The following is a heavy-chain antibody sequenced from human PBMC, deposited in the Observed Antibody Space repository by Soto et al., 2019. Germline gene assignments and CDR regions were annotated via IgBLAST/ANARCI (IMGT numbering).Heavy chain of an antibody. CDR3: ASNAFDH. V-gene: IGHV1-3*04. CDR1: GYIFTDYP. CDR2: INTGNGTT. Sequence: QVQFLQSGADVKKPGASVKVSCKTSGYIFTDYPIHWVRQAPGRGLEWVAWINTGNGTTRYSPRLQGRVTLRTDTSASTVYMHLTGLRIEDTAVYYCASNAFDHWGQGTMVAVS. J-gene: IGHJ4*02.